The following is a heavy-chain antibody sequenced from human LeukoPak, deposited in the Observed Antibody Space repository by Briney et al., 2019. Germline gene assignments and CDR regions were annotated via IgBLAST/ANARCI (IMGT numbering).Heavy chain of an antibody. D-gene: IGHD3-16*02. CDR2: IIPIFGTA. CDR3: ARDHGVFAGVIFYYYYGMDV. Sequence: GASVKVSCKASGGTFSSYAISWVRQAPGQGLEWMGGIIPIFGTANYAQKFQGRVTITADESTSTAYMELSSLRSEDTAVYYCARDHGVFAGVIFYYYYGMDVWGQGTTVTVSS. CDR1: GGTFSSYA. J-gene: IGHJ6*02. V-gene: IGHV1-69*01.